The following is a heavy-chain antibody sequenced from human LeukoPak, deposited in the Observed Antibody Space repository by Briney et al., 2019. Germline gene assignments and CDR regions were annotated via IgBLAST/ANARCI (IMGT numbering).Heavy chain of an antibody. CDR1: GFTFNSYA. D-gene: IGHD6-13*01. CDR2: ISGSGGST. V-gene: IGHV3-23*01. Sequence: GALRLSCAASGFTFNSYAMSWVRQAPGKGLEWVSAISGSGGSTYYADSVKGRFTISRDTSKYTLYLHMNSLRAEDTAVYYCAKDPRRYSRTGGYCDYWGQGTLVTVSS. J-gene: IGHJ4*02. CDR3: AKDPRRYSRTGGYCDY.